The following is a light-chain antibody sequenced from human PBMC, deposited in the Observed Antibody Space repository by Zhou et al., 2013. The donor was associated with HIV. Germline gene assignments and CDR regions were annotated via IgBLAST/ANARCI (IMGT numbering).Light chain of an antibody. V-gene: IGKV1-39*01. J-gene: IGKJ4*01. Sequence: DIQMTQSPSSLSASVGDRVTITCRASQSISSYLNWYQQKPGKAPKLLIYDASSLQSGVPSRFSGSGSGTDFTLTISSLQPEDFATYYCQQSYSTPPATFGGGTKVEIK. CDR1: QSISSY. CDR2: DAS. CDR3: QQSYSTPPAT.